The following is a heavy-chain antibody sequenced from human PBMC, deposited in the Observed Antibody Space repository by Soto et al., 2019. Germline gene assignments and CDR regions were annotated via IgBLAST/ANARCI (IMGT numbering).Heavy chain of an antibody. Sequence: VQLLESGGGLVQPGGSLRLSCAASGFTFSTYAMSWVRQAPGKGLEWVSAIGASGAEIYYTDSVRGRFAISRDNSIDTLFLQMSHLKTEDTAVYYCAHPRGYGVFDAYDIWGQGTMVTVS. CDR3: AHPRGYGVFDAYDI. V-gene: IGHV3-23*01. D-gene: IGHD4-17*01. CDR1: GFTFSTYA. J-gene: IGHJ3*02. CDR2: IGASGAEI.